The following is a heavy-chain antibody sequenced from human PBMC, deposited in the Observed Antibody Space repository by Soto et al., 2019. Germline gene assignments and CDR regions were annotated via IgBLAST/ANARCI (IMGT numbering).Heavy chain of an antibody. CDR1: GFTFSSYA. J-gene: IGHJ4*02. CDR3: AKDSPDRFEYQLPTAFDY. D-gene: IGHD2-2*01. CDR2: ISGSGGST. V-gene: IGHV3-23*01. Sequence: GGSLRLSCAASGFTFSSYAMSWVRQAPGKGLEWVSAISGSGGSTYYADSVKGRFTISRDNSKNTLYLQMNSLRAEDTAVYYCAKDSPDRFEYQLPTAFDYWGQGTLVTVSS.